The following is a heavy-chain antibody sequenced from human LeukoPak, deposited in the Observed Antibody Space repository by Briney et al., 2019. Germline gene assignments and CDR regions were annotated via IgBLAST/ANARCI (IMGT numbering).Heavy chain of an antibody. V-gene: IGHV3-48*01. CDR1: GFTFSSYS. D-gene: IGHD4-17*01. Sequence: GGSLRLSCAASGFTFSSYSMNWVRQAPGKGLEWVSYISSSSSTIYYADSVKGRFTISRDNAKNSLYLQMNSLRAEDTAVYYCARGAYGDYGNIDYWGQGTLVTVSP. CDR3: ARGAYGDYGNIDY. CDR2: ISSSSSTI. J-gene: IGHJ4*02.